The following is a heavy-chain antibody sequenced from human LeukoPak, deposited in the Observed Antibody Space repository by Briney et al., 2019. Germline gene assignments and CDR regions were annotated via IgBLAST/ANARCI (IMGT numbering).Heavy chain of an antibody. Sequence: SETLSLTCVVSDGSFRGYHWNWIRQPPGKGLEWIGEITYGGTTNYNPSLRSRVTMSVDTSKKQFSLKLTSVTAADTAVYYCARGRYCSSANCCDWFDPWGQGTLVSVSS. J-gene: IGHJ5*02. CDR2: ITYGGTT. CDR1: DGSFRGYH. V-gene: IGHV4-34*01. CDR3: ARGRYCSSANCCDWFDP. D-gene: IGHD2-2*01.